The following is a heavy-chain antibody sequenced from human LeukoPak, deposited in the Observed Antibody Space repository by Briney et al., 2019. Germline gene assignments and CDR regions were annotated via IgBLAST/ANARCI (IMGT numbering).Heavy chain of an antibody. D-gene: IGHD3-3*01. CDR3: ARDRGKYYDFWSGYSNGDDAFDI. CDR2: IDSSSNFI. V-gene: IGHV3-21*01. CDR1: GFTFSNYT. Sequence: GGSLRLSCAASGFTFSNYTMNWVRQAPGKGLEWVSSIDSSSNFIYYADSVKGRFTISRDDAKNSLYLQMNSLRAADTAVYYCARDRGKYYDFWSGYSNGDDAFDIWGQGTMVTVSS. J-gene: IGHJ3*02.